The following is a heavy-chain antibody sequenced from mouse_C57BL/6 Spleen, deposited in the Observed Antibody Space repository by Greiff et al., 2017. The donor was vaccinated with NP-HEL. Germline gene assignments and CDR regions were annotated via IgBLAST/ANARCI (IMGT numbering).Heavy chain of an antibody. J-gene: IGHJ1*03. D-gene: IGHD2-3*01. CDR1: GLTFSDYY. V-gene: IGHV5-16*01. CDR3: ARDGGLYDGYYFDV. Sequence: EVKVEESEGGLVQPGSSMKLSCTASGLTFSDYYMAWVRQVPEKGLEWVANINYDGSSTYYLDSLKSRFIISRDNAKNILYLQMSSLKSEDTATDYCARDGGLYDGYYFDVWGTGTAVTVSS. CDR2: INYDGSST.